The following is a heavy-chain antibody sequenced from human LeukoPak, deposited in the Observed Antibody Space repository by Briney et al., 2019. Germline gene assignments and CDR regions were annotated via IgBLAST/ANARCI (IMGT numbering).Heavy chain of an antibody. D-gene: IGHD6-19*01. CDR1: GFTFSTYG. J-gene: IGHJ4*02. Sequence: GGSLRLSCAASGFTFSTYGMNWVRQAPGKGLEWVSYISGSSSAINYADSVKGRFTISRDNAKNSLFLQMNSLRAEDTAVYYCAKDKASGWLGVFDYWGQGTLVTVSS. V-gene: IGHV3-48*01. CDR2: ISGSSSAI. CDR3: AKDKASGWLGVFDY.